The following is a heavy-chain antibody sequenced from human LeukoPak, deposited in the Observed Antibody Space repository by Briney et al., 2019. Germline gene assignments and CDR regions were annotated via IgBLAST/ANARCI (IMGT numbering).Heavy chain of an antibody. V-gene: IGHV4-38-2*02. CDR3: AGYDFWSGYFDY. D-gene: IGHD3-3*01. CDR1: GYSISSGYY. Sequence: PSETLSLTCTVSGYSISSGYYWGWIRQPPGKGLEWIGSIYHSGSTYYNPSLKSRVTISVDTSKNQFSLKLSSVTAADTAVYYCAGYDFWSGYFDYWGQGTLVTVSS. CDR2: IYHSGST. J-gene: IGHJ4*02.